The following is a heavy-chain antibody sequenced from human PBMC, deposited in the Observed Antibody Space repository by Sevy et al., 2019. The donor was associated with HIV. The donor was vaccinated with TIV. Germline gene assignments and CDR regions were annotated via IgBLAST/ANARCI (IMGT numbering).Heavy chain of an antibody. Sequence: GGSLRLSCAASGFSLSDAWLSWVRQAPGKGLEWVGRVRRKGDGGTTEYAAPVKGRFTIARDDSKNVMYVHMNSLKTEDTAVYYCTTEGADWGQGSLVTVSS. CDR1: GFSLSDAW. J-gene: IGHJ1*01. V-gene: IGHV3-15*01. CDR3: TTEGAD. CDR2: VRRKGDGGTT.